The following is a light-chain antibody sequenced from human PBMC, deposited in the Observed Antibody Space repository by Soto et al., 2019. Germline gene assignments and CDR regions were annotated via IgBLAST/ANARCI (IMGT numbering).Light chain of an antibody. Sequence: QSVLTRPPSASGTPGQRVTISCSGSSSNIGSNTVHWYQQLPGTAPKLLIETNTQRPSGVPDRFSGSKSGTSASLAISGLQSEDEADYYCAAWADSLNAAVFGGGTQLTVL. CDR3: AAWADSLNAAV. CDR2: TNT. CDR1: SSNIGSNT. J-gene: IGLJ7*01. V-gene: IGLV1-44*01.